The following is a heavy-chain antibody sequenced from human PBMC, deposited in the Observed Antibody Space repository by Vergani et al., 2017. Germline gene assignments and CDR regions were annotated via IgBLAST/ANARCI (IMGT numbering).Heavy chain of an antibody. V-gene: IGHV3-7*03. Sequence: EVQLVESGGHLVQPGGSLRLSCAASGFTFNKYWMSWVRQAPGKGLEWVANINEDVRKQYYVDSVRGRFTISRDNTRKSLYLQMDSLRGEDTAVYYCAGDSPMGSDWGQGTLVTVSS. D-gene: IGHD3-10*01. J-gene: IGHJ4*02. CDR1: GFTFNKYW. CDR2: INEDVRKQ. CDR3: AGDSPMGSD.